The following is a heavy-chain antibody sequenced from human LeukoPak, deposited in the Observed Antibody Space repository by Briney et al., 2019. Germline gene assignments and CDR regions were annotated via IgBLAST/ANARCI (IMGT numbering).Heavy chain of an antibody. Sequence: SETLSLTCTVSGGSISSGGYYWSWIRQPPGKGLEWIGYIYHSGSTYSNPSLKSRVTISIDTSKNQLSLNLTSVTAADTAVYYCARRYSGSYDWFDPWGQGTLVTVSS. V-gene: IGHV4-30-2*01. CDR2: IYHSGST. CDR1: GGSISSGGYY. CDR3: ARRYSGSYDWFDP. D-gene: IGHD1-26*01. J-gene: IGHJ5*02.